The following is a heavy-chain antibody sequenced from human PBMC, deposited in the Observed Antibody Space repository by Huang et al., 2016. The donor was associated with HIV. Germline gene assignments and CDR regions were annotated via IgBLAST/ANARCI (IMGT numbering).Heavy chain of an antibody. Sequence: QITLRASGPALVKPTQTLTLTCTFSGFSLTTTGVGVVWIRHPPGQALEWLAFIYSNGDGRYSPSLSSRLTITKDTSKNQVVLTRTNMDPVDTATYYGAHSTDASAATFYFDFWGQGTLVAVSS. D-gene: IGHD6-25*01. CDR1: GFSLTTTGVG. CDR3: AHSTDASAATFYFDF. J-gene: IGHJ4*02. V-gene: IGHV2-5*01. CDR2: IYSNGDG.